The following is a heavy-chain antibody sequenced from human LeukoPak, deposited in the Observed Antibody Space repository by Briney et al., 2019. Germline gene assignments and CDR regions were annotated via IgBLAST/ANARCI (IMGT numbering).Heavy chain of an antibody. Sequence: KASETLSLTCAVYGGSFSGYYWSWIRQPPGKGLEWIGYIYYSGNTNYNPSLKSRVTISADTSKNQFSLKLNSVTAADTAVYYCARHGRDRSGYPPFDYWGQGTLVTVSS. D-gene: IGHD3-22*01. CDR1: GGSFSGYY. V-gene: IGHV4-59*08. CDR3: ARHGRDRSGYPPFDY. CDR2: IYYSGNT. J-gene: IGHJ4*02.